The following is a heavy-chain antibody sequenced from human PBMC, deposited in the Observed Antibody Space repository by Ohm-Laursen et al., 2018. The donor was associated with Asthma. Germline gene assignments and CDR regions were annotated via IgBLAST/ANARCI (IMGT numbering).Heavy chain of an antibody. J-gene: IGHJ6*02. D-gene: IGHD1-26*01. Sequence: SLRLSCAASGFTFSSYWMHWVRQAPGKGLVWVSRINSDGSSTSYADSVMGRFTISRDISQNTMYLQMDSLRVEDTGVYYCARAQVGAMRGLDVWGPGTTVTVSS. CDR3: ARAQVGAMRGLDV. CDR2: INSDGSST. CDR1: GFTFSSYW. V-gene: IGHV3-74*01.